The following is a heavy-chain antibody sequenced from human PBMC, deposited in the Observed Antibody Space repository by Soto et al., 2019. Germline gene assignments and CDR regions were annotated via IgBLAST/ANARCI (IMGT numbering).Heavy chain of an antibody. J-gene: IGHJ6*04. CDR3: ARDFNLVVVPAAQRAYYGMDV. CDR2: INPNSGGT. V-gene: IGHV1-2*02. D-gene: IGHD2-2*01. CDR1: GYTFTGYY. Sequence: ASVKVSCKASGYTFTGYYMHWVRQAPGEGLEWMGWINPNSGGTNYAQKFQGRVTMTRDTSISTAYMELSRLRSDDTAVYYCARDFNLVVVPAAQRAYYGMDVLGKGTSFAVSA.